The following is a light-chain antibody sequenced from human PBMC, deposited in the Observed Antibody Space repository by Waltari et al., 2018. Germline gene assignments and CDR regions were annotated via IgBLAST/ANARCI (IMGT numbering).Light chain of an antibody. CDR1: SSDVGNYKR. Sequence: QSALTQPASVSGSPGQSITISCTGTSSDVGNYKRVSWYQQHPGKAPKLMIYAVSKRPSGVSDRFSGSKSGDMASLTISGLQPEDEAEYFCASYAGSSKGVFGGGTNVTVL. J-gene: IGLJ2*01. CDR2: AVS. CDR3: ASYAGSSKGV. V-gene: IGLV2-23*02.